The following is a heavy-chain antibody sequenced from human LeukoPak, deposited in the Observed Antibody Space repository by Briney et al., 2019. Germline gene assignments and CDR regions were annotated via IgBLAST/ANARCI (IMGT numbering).Heavy chain of an antibody. V-gene: IGHV1-18*01. D-gene: IGHD3-3*01. CDR2: ISAYNGNT. Sequence: GASVKVSCKASGYTFTSYGISWVRQAPGQGLEWMGWISAYNGNTNYAQKLQGRVTMTTDTSTSTAYMELRSLRSDDTAAYYCARLGPYYDFWSGSKNNWFDPWGQGTLVTVSS. J-gene: IGHJ5*02. CDR3: ARLGPYYDFWSGSKNNWFDP. CDR1: GYTFTSYG.